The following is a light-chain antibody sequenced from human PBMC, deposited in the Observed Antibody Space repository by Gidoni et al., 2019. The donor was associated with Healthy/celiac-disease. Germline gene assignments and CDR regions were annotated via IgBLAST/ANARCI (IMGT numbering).Light chain of an antibody. CDR2: AAA. V-gene: IGKV1-39*01. Sequence: DIQLTQSPSSLSASVGDRVTITCRASQSISSYLNWYQQKLGKAPKLLIYAAASLQSGVPSRFSGSGSGTDFTLTSSSLQPEDFATYYCQQSYSTPITFXPXTKVEIK. J-gene: IGKJ3*01. CDR1: QSISSY. CDR3: QQSYSTPIT.